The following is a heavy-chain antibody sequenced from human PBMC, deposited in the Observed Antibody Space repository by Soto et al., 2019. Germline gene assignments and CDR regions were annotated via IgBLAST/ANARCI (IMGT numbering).Heavy chain of an antibody. CDR2: ISSTGGGT. D-gene: IGHD2-15*01. J-gene: IGHJ4*02. V-gene: IGHV3-23*01. CDR3: AKGHDIVVVPTVDY. CDR1: GFTFNNYV. Sequence: PGGSLRLSCAASGFTFNNYVMSWVRQAPGKGLEWVSGISSTGGGTYYADPVKGRFTISRDNSKNTLYLQMNNLRAGDTALYYCAKGHDIVVVPTVDYWGQGTLVTSPQ.